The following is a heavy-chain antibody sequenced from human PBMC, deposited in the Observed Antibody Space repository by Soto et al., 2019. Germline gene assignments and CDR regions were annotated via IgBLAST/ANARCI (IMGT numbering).Heavy chain of an antibody. D-gene: IGHD5-12*01. J-gene: IGHJ4*02. CDR2: VKDGGHT. V-gene: IGHV4-34*01. CDR1: GGSLSGYY. CDR3: ARGQEGVVATH. Sequence: QVQLQQWGAGLLKPSETLPLNCAVTGGSLSGYYWSWIRQPPGKGLEWIGEVKDGGHTNYSPSLRGRVTISSDPSNHQFSLRLNSVTAADTGVYYCARGQEGVVATHWDQGSLVTVSS.